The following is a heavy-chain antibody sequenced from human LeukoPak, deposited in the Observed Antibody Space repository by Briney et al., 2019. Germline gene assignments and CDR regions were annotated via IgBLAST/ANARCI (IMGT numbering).Heavy chain of an antibody. Sequence: GGSLRLSCAASGFTFSSYWMTWVRQVPGKGLEWVANIREDGSEKYYVDSVKGRFTISRDDAKNSLYLQMNSLRAEDSALYYCAKDKWQQLVLGSFDYWGQGTLVTVSS. CDR2: IREDGSEK. V-gene: IGHV3-7*03. CDR1: GFTFSSYW. D-gene: IGHD6-13*01. J-gene: IGHJ4*02. CDR3: AKDKWQQLVLGSFDY.